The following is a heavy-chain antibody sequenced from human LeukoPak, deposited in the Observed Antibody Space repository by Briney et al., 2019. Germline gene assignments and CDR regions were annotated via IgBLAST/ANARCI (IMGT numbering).Heavy chain of an antibody. V-gene: IGHV4-34*01. D-gene: IGHD3-16*02. J-gene: IGHJ3*01. Sequence: PSETLSLTCAVYGGSFTGYYCSWIRQPPGKGLEWIGEINHSGSTNYNPSLKSRVTMSVDTSKNQFSLKLSSETAADTAVYYCARSNYVWGSYRPRQSDAFHLWRQGTMVTVSS. CDR2: INHSGST. CDR1: GGSFTGYY. CDR3: ARSNYVWGSYRPRQSDAFHL.